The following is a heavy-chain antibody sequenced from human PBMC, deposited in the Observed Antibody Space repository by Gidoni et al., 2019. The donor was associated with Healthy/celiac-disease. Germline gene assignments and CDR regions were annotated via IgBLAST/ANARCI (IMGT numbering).Heavy chain of an antibody. V-gene: IGHV4-34*01. CDR2: INHSGST. CDR1: GVSFSGYS. Sequence: QVQLQQCGAGLLKPSETLSLTCAVYGVSFSGYSWSWIRQPPGKGLEWIGEINHSGSTNYNPSLKSRVTISVDTSKNQFSLKLSSVTAADTAVYYCARAPRRDGYNFGRTHDAFDIWGQGTMVTVSS. CDR3: ARAPRRDGYNFGRTHDAFDI. J-gene: IGHJ3*02. D-gene: IGHD5-12*01.